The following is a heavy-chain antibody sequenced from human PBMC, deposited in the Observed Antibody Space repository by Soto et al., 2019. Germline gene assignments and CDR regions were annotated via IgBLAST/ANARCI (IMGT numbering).Heavy chain of an antibody. J-gene: IGHJ4*02. CDR1: GGTFSSYT. Sequence: QVQLVQSGAEVKKPGSSVKVSCKASGGTFSSYTISWVRQAPGQGLEWMGRIIPILGIANYAQKFQGRVTSTADKPTNTAYMELSSLRSEDTAVYYCAYRLRDFGWPPDYWGQGTLVTVSS. CDR2: IIPILGIA. D-gene: IGHD3-9*01. V-gene: IGHV1-69*02. CDR3: AYRLRDFGWPPDY.